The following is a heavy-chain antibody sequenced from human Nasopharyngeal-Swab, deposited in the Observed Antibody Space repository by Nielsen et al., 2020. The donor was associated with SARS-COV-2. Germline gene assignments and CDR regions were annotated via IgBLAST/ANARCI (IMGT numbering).Heavy chain of an antibody. V-gene: IGHV3-66*01. Sequence: GESLKISCAASGITISSIYMSWVRQAPGKGLEWVSVIYSGGDTYYADYVKGRFTISRDISKNTLYLQMNSLRAADTALYYCSMNDFWSGYQDSFDVWGQGTMVTVSS. CDR1: GITISSIY. CDR2: IYSGGDT. CDR3: SMNDFWSGYQDSFDV. J-gene: IGHJ3*01. D-gene: IGHD3-3*01.